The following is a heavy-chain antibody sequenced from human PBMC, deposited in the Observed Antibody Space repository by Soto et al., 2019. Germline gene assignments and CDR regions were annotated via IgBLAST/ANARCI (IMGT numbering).Heavy chain of an antibody. Sequence: VQLVQSGAEVKKPGASVKVSCKASGYTFTSYGISWVRQAPGQGLEWMGWISAYNGNTNYAQKLQGRVTMTTDTSTSTAYMELRSLRSDDTAVYYCAREAPQLWNNEYYYYYYMDVWGKGTTVTVSS. CDR1: GYTFTSYG. V-gene: IGHV1-18*01. CDR2: ISAYNGNT. J-gene: IGHJ6*03. CDR3: AREAPQLWNNEYYYYYYMDV. D-gene: IGHD5-18*01.